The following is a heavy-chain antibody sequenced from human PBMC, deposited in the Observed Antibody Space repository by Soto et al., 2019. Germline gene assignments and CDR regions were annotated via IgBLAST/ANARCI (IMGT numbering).Heavy chain of an antibody. CDR2: ISGSGGST. J-gene: IGHJ4*02. CDR3: AKGASSEY. CDR1: GFRFSNYA. V-gene: IGHV3-23*01. Sequence: EVQLLESGGGLVQPGGSLRLSCAVSGFRFSNYAMSWVRQAPGKGLEWVSGISGSGGSTYYAGSVKGRFTISRDNSKSTLYLEMTSLRAGDTAIYYCAKGASSEYWGQGTLVTVSS.